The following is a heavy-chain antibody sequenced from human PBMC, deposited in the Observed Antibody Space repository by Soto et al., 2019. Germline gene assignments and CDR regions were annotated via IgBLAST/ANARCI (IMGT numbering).Heavy chain of an antibody. CDR1: GFTVSSNY. Sequence: QAGGSLRLSCAASGFTVSSNYMSWVRQAPGKGLEWVSVIYSGGSTYYADSVKGRFTISRDNSKNTLYLQMNSLRAEDTAVYYCAREMRDIVVVPAARGTYYYYGMDVWGQGTTVTVSS. CDR3: AREMRDIVVVPAARGTYYYYGMDV. D-gene: IGHD2-2*01. V-gene: IGHV3-53*01. CDR2: IYSGGST. J-gene: IGHJ6*02.